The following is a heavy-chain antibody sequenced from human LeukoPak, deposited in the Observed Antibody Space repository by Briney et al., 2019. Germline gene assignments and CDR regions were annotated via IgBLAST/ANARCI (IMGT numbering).Heavy chain of an antibody. D-gene: IGHD3-3*01. J-gene: IGHJ6*03. CDR1: GFTFSDYY. CDR2: ISSSSSTI. CDR3: ARNGGVAWGAIIHYYYMDV. Sequence: GGSLRLSCAASGFTFSDYYMSWIRQAPGKGLEWVSYISSSSSTIYYADSVKGRFTISRDNAKNSLYLQMNSLRAEDTALYYCARNGGVAWGAIIHYYYMDVWGKGTTVTVSS. V-gene: IGHV3-11*01.